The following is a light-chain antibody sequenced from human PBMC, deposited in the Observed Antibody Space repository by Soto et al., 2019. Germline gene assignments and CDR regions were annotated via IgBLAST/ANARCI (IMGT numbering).Light chain of an antibody. CDR2: EVS. CDR1: SSDVGGYNY. Sequence: QTVVTQPASVSGSPGQSITISCTGTSSDVGGYNYVSWYQQHPGKAPKLIIYEVSYRPSGVSERFSGSKSGVTASLTITGLQAEDDGDYYCSSYTSGTPYVFGTGTKLTVL. J-gene: IGLJ1*01. CDR3: SSYTSGTPYV. V-gene: IGLV2-14*01.